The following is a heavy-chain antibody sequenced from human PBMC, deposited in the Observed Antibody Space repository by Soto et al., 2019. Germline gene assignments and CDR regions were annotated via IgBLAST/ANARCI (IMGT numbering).Heavy chain of an antibody. CDR3: AKLVRDDVRSSEIDP. Sequence: SETLSLTCTLSVYSIAASYSDWAWIRQPPGKGLEWIGTFYYSWTTSQNPPLRSRITISGDTSRNQFYLNLRSVTAADSGVYYCAKLVRDDVRSSEIDPWGQGTLVTGSS. D-gene: IGHD6-25*01. J-gene: IGHJ5*02. V-gene: IGHV4-39*01. CDR1: VYSIAASYSD. CDR2: FYYSWTT.